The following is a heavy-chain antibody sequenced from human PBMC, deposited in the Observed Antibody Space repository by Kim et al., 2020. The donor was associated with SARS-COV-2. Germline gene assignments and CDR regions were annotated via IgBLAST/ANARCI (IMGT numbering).Heavy chain of an antibody. CDR1: GDSVSSSSVA. Sequence: SQTLSLTCAVSGDSVSSSSVAWNWIRQSPSRGLECLGRTYYKSKWDNDYAESVRSRITINPDTSKNQFSLQLNSVTPEDTAVYYCARDLLGDYKRFDSWGLGTLVTVSS. J-gene: IGHJ4*01. V-gene: IGHV6-1*01. D-gene: IGHD4-17*01. CDR2: TYYKSKWDN. CDR3: ARDLLGDYKRFDS.